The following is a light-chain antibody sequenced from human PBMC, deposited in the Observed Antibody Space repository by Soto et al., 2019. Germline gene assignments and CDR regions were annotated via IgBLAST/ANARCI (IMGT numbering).Light chain of an antibody. CDR1: SSDVGGYDY. Sequence: QSALTQPASVSGSPGQSITISCTGTSSDVGGYDYVSWYQQHPGQVPKLMIYEDNKRPSGLSNHFSGSRSGNTASLTISGLQSEDEADYYCCAYGGSSNYVLGTGTKLTVL. V-gene: IGLV2-23*01. CDR3: CAYGGSSNYV. CDR2: EDN. J-gene: IGLJ1*01.